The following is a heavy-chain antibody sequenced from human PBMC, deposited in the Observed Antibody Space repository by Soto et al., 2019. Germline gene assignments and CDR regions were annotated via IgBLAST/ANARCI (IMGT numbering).Heavy chain of an antibody. V-gene: IGHV3-33*01. CDR2: IWYDGSNK. Sequence: GGSLRLSCAASGFTFSSYGMHWVRQAPGKGLEWVAVIWYDGSNKYYADSVKGRFTISRDNSKNTLYLQMNSLRAEDTAVYYCARVVTMMVETHLGMDVWGQGTTVTVSS. D-gene: IGHD3-22*01. CDR1: GFTFSSYG. CDR3: ARVVTMMVETHLGMDV. J-gene: IGHJ6*02.